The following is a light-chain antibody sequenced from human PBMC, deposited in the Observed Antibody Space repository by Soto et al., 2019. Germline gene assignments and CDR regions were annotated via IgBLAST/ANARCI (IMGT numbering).Light chain of an antibody. V-gene: IGLV1-40*01. J-gene: IGLJ2*01. CDR2: SNN. Sequence: QSVLTQPPSASGAPGQRVTISCTGSSSNIGAGHAVHWYQQFPGTAPKLLIHSNNNRPSGVPDRFSGSKSGTSASLAIAGLQAEDEADYYCQSYDPTLRTSLFGGGTQLTVL. CDR1: SSNIGAGHA. CDR3: QSYDPTLRTSL.